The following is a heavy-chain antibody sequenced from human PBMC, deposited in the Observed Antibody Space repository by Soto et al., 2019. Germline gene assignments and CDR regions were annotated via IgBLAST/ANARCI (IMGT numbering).Heavy chain of an antibody. V-gene: IGHV4-59*01. CDR3: AREAPRNWFDP. J-gene: IGHJ5*02. CDR1: GGSISSYY. Sequence: TSETLSLTCTVSGGSISSYYWSWIRQPPGKGLEWIGYIYYSGSTNYNPSLKSRVTISVDTSKNQFSLKLSSVTAADTAMYYCAREAPRNWFDPWGQGTLVTVSS. D-gene: IGHD6-6*01. CDR2: IYYSGST.